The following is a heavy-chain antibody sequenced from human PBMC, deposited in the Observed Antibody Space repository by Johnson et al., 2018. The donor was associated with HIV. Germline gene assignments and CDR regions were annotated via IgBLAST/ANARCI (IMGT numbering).Heavy chain of an antibody. J-gene: IGHJ3*01. CDR3: ARAYTYGAFDL. CDR1: GFTFSSYD. CDR2: IGTAGDT. D-gene: IGHD3-16*01. V-gene: IGHV3-13*01. Sequence: MMLVESGGGLVQPGGSLRLSCAASGFTFSSYDMQWVRQATGKGLEWVSAIGTAGDTYYPGSVKGRFTISRENAKNSLYLQMNSLRAEDTAVYFCARAYTYGAFDLWGQGTLVTVSS.